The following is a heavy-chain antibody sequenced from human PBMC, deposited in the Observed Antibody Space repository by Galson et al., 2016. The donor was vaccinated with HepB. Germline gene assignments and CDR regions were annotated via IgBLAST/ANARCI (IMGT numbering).Heavy chain of an antibody. CDR2: IDWDDDE. Sequence: PALVKPTQTLTLTCTFSGFSLNTTRMCVNWIRQPPGKALEWLARIDWDDDEYYSSSLKTRLTISKDTSKNQVVLTMTNVDPVDTATYYCARMVRYYFDYWGQGTLVTVSS. CDR1: GFSLNTTRMC. D-gene: IGHD3-10*01. J-gene: IGHJ4*02. CDR3: ARMVRYYFDY. V-gene: IGHV2-70*11.